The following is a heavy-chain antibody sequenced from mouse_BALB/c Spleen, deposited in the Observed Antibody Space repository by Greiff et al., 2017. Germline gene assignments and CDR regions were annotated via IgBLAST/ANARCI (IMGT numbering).Heavy chain of an antibody. D-gene: IGHD1-2*01. V-gene: IGHV1S81*02. J-gene: IGHJ4*01. CDR1: GYTFTSYW. CDR3: ARSLRPPYYAMDY. CDR2: INPSNGRT. Sequence: VQLQQPGAELVKPGASVKLSCKASGYTFTSYWMHWVKQRPGQGLEWIGAINPSNGRTNYNEKFKSKATLTVDKSSSTAYMQLSSLTSEDSAVYYCARSLRPPYYAMDYWGQGTSVTVSS.